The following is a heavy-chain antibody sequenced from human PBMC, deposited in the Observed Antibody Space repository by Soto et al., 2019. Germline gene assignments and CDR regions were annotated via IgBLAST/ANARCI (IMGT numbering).Heavy chain of an antibody. CDR1: GYTSTSYD. V-gene: IGHV1-8*01. Sequence: ASVNGSCKASGYTSTSYDINWVRQATGQGLEWMGWMNPNSGNTGYAQKFQGRVTMTRNTSISTAYMELSSLRSEDTAVYYCARGTIDYDFWSGYFLYWGQGTLVTVSS. CDR3: ARGTIDYDFWSGYFLY. CDR2: MNPNSGNT. D-gene: IGHD3-3*01. J-gene: IGHJ4*02.